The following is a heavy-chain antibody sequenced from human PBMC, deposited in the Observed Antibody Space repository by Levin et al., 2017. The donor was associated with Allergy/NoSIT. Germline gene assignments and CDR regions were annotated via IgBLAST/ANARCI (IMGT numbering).Heavy chain of an antibody. CDR1: GYTFTGYY. V-gene: IGHV1-2*04. J-gene: IGHJ3*02. Sequence: ASVKVSCKASGYTFTGYYMHWVRQAPGQGLEWMGWINPNSGGTNYAQKFQGWVTMTRDTSISTAYMELSRLRSDDTAVYYCARGILWFGDEADAFDIWGQGTMVTVSS. CDR3: ARGILWFGDEADAFDI. CDR2: INPNSGGT. D-gene: IGHD3-10*01.